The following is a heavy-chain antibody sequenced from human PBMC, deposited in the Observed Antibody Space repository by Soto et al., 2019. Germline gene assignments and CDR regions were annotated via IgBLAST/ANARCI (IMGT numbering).Heavy chain of an antibody. D-gene: IGHD3-22*01. CDR3: GKVSTYYYDRTFDY. CDR1: GFTFSSYG. J-gene: IGHJ4*02. CDR2: ISYDGNYK. Sequence: QVQLVESGGGVVQPGRSLRLSCAASGFTFSSYGMHWVRQAPGKGLEWVAIISYDGNYKYYADTVKGRFTISRDNSQNTLYLQMNSLRAEDTAVYYCGKVSTYYYDRTFDYWGQGTLVTVSS. V-gene: IGHV3-30*18.